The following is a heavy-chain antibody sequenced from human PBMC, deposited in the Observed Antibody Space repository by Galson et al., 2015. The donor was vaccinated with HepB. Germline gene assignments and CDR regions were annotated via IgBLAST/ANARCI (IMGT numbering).Heavy chain of an antibody. J-gene: IGHJ5*02. CDR2: IIPILGIA. Sequence: SVKVSCKASGGTFSSYTISWVRQAPGQGLEWMGRIIPILGIANYAQKFQGRVTITADKSTSTAYMELSSLRSEDTAVYYCARAWGLWFGELGLEYRFDPWGQGTLVTVSS. V-gene: IGHV1-69*02. CDR3: ARAWGLWFGELGLEYRFDP. CDR1: GGTFSSYT. D-gene: IGHD3-10*01.